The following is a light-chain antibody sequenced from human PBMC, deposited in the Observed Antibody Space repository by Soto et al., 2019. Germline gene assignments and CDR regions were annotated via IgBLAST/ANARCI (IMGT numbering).Light chain of an antibody. J-gene: IGKJ4*02. CDR1: QGVXSSY. CDR2: CAS. CDR3: QQYGSSTCT. Sequence: IVLTQSPCTLSLSPGESATLSCRASQGVXSSYAAWYQQKPGQAPRLPXDCASSMATGSPDRFSGSGSATDFTLTISRLEPEDFAVYYFQQYGSSTCTFGGGTKVDI. V-gene: IGKV3-20*01.